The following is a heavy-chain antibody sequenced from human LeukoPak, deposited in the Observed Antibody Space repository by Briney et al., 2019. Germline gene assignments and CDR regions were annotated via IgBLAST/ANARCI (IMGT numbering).Heavy chain of an antibody. D-gene: IGHD2-15*01. Sequence: ASVKVSCKASGGTFSSYAISWVRQAPGQGLEWMGRIIPILGIANYAQKFQGRVTITADKSTSTAYMELSSLRSEDTAVFYCARSIYCSGGSCYSLIFWFDPWGQGTLVTVSS. CDR1: GGTFSSYA. CDR2: IIPILGIA. J-gene: IGHJ5*02. CDR3: ARSIYCSGGSCYSLIFWFDP. V-gene: IGHV1-69*04.